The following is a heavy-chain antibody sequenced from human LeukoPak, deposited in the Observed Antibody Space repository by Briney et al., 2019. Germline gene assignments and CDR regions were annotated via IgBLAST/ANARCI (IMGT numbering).Heavy chain of an antibody. D-gene: IGHD3-10*01. Sequence: GGSLRLSCAASGFTFSNHWMHWVRQPPGKGLVWVSRINSDGSRISYADSVKGRFTISRDNAKNTLYLQMNSLRAEDTAVYYCASGTDYWGQGTQVTVSS. CDR3: ASGTDY. CDR1: GFTFSNHW. V-gene: IGHV3-74*01. CDR2: INSDGSRI. J-gene: IGHJ4*02.